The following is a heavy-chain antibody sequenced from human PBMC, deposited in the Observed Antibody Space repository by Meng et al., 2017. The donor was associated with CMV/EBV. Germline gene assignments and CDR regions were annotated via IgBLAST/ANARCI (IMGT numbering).Heavy chain of an antibody. CDR3: ARDSGNSSGYYPFFDY. J-gene: IGHJ4*02. CDR1: GTFRSYA. CDR2: IIPIFGTA. Sequence: GTFRSYAISWVRQAPGQGLEWMGGIIPIFGTANYAQKFQGRVTITADESTSTAYMELSSLRSEDTAVYYCARDSGNSSGYYPFFDYWGQGTLVTVSS. V-gene: IGHV1-69*01. D-gene: IGHD3-22*01.